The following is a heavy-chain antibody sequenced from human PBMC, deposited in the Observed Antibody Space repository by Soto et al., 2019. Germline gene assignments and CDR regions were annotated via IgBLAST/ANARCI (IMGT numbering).Heavy chain of an antibody. CDR2: ISYDGSNK. V-gene: IGHV3-30*03. CDR3: ASGYSSSWYRDY. J-gene: IGHJ4*02. Sequence: GGSLRLSCAASGFAFSSYGMHWVRQAPGKGLEWVAVISYDGSNKYYADSVKGRFTISRDNSKNTLYLQMNSLRAEDTAVYYCASGYSSSWYRDYWGQGTLVTVSS. D-gene: IGHD6-13*01. CDR1: GFAFSSYG.